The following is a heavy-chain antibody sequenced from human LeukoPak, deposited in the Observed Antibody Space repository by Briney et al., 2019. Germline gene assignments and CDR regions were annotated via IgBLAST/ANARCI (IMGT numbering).Heavy chain of an antibody. D-gene: IGHD6-13*01. Sequence: GGSLRLSCAASGFTFSSYAMSWVRQAPGRGLEWVSAIIGSGGGTYYADSVRGRFTISRDNSKNTLYLQMNSLRADAEDTAVYYCARYSGSWYLDYCYGMDVWGQGTTVTVSS. J-gene: IGHJ6*02. V-gene: IGHV3-23*01. CDR2: IIGSGGGT. CDR3: ARYSGSWYLDYCYGMDV. CDR1: GFTFSSYA.